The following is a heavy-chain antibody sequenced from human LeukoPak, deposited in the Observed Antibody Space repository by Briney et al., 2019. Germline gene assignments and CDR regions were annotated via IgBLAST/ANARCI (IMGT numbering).Heavy chain of an antibody. CDR3: ARESTDYYDSSGYYYGPVY. D-gene: IGHD3-22*01. CDR2: FGTA. V-gene: IGHV1-69*01. Sequence: FGTANYAQKFHGRVTITADESTSTAYMELSSLRSEDTAVYYCARESTDYYDSSGYYYGPVYWGQGTLVTVSS. J-gene: IGHJ4*02.